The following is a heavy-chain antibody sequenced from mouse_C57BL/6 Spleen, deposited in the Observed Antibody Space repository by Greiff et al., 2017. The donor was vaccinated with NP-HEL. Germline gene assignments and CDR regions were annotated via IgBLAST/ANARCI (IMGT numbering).Heavy chain of an antibody. CDR3: ARRGIYYDYDGAMDY. Sequence: EVQGVESGGDLVKPGGSLKLSCAASGFTFSSYGMSWVRQTPDKRLEWVATISSGGSYTYYPDSVKGRFTISRDNAKNTLYLQMSSLKSEDTAMYYCARRGIYYDYDGAMDYWGQGTSVTVSS. V-gene: IGHV5-6*01. CDR2: ISSGGSYT. D-gene: IGHD2-4*01. CDR1: GFTFSSYG. J-gene: IGHJ4*01.